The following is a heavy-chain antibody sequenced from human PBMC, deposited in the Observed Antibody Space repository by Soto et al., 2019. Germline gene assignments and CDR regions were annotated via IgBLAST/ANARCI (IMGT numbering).Heavy chain of an antibody. CDR3: ARGYSGYDWGFDY. CDR1: GASISSGGYS. D-gene: IGHD5-12*01. V-gene: IGHV4-30-2*01. CDR2: FFRSGST. Sequence: QLQLQESGSGLVKPSQTLSLTCAVSGASISSGGYSWSWVRQPPGKGLEWIGYFFRSGSTYSNPSLQRRVTISLDRSRNQFSLRLSSVTAADTAVYYCARGYSGYDWGFDYWGQGAPVTVSS. J-gene: IGHJ4*02.